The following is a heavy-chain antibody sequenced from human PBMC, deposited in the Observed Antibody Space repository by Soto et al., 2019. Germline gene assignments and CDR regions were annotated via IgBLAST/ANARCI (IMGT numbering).Heavy chain of an antibody. CDR3: ARREIQGPIDY. V-gene: IGHV4-28*01. CDR2: IYYSGTT. D-gene: IGHD1-26*01. CDR1: GYSISSSNW. J-gene: IGHJ4*02. Sequence: SEARSLTCAVSGYSISSSNWWGWIRQPPGKGLEWIGYIYYSGTTYYNPSLKSRVTMSVDTSKNQFSLKLTSVTAVDTAVYYCARREIQGPIDYWGQGTLVTVSS.